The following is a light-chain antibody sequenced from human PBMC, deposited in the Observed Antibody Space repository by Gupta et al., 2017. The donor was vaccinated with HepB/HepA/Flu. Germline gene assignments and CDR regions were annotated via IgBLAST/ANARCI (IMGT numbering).Light chain of an antibody. CDR2: GAS. CDR3: QQYDHWWT. J-gene: IGKJ1*01. V-gene: IGKV3-15*01. Sequence: EIVMTQSPATLSVSPGERATLSCRASNNAKTNLAWYQQKPDQAPRLLIYGASSRATNIPARFSGSGSGTEFTLTINSLQSEDFAIYYCQQYDHWWTFGQGTRVEFK. CDR1: NNAKTN.